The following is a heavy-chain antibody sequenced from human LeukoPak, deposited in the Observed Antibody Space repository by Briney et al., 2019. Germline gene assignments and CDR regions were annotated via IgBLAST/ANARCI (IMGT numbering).Heavy chain of an antibody. CDR2: IYYSGST. D-gene: IGHD6-13*01. CDR3: ARVIAAADYYYYYMDV. V-gene: IGHV4-59*01. CDR1: GGSISSYY. J-gene: IGHJ6*03. Sequence: MPSGTLSLTCTVSGGSISSYYWSWIRQPPGKGLEWIGYIYYSGSTNYTPSLKSRVTISVDTSKKQFSLKLSSVTAADTAVYYCARVIAAADYYYYYMDVWGKGTTVTVSS.